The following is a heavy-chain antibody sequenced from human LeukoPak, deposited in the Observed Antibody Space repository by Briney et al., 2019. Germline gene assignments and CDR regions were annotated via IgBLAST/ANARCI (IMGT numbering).Heavy chain of an antibody. CDR1: GASLRGYY. D-gene: IGHD4-11*01. V-gene: IGHV4-34*01. CDR3: ARGSNYVSDYYFDV. J-gene: IGHJ6*03. Sequence: SETLSLTCAIYGASLRGYYWSWIRQSPAKGREWIGEVNHEGDSIYSPSLKSRLTLSVDMSKNQFSLNLRSVTAADTAVYFCARGSNYVSDYYFDVWGKGTTVIVSS. CDR2: VNHEGDS.